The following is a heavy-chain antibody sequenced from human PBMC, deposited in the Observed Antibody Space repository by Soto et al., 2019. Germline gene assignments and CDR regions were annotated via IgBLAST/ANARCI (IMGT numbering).Heavy chain of an antibody. CDR1: GYSFPSYC. V-gene: IGHV5-51*01. Sequence: GESLKISCKASGYSFPSYCIGWLRHMPGKGLEWMGIIYPVDSDTRYSPSFQGQVTISADKSISTAYLQWSSLKASDTAMYYCARTTGIAAAGTWDVWGQGTTVTGSS. CDR2: IYPVDSDT. J-gene: IGHJ6*02. D-gene: IGHD6-13*01. CDR3: ARTTGIAAAGTWDV.